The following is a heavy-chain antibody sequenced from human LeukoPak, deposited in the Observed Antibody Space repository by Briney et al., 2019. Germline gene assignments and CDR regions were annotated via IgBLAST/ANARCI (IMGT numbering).Heavy chain of an antibody. D-gene: IGHD3-22*01. J-gene: IGHJ5*02. CDR1: GDSISSPYYC. Sequence: SETLSLTCAVSGDSISSPYYCWGWFRQSPGKGLEWIGTIHNGGSTFYNPSLNSRATVSANTSMNQFTLELTSVTAADTAMYFCVAVIWYMNGLGWLDPWGQGIPVTVSS. CDR3: VAVIWYMNGLGWLDP. V-gene: IGHV4-39*01. CDR2: IHNGGST.